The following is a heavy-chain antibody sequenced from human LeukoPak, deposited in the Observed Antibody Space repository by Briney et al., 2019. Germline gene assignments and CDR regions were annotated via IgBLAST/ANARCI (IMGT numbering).Heavy chain of an antibody. V-gene: IGHV4-34*01. CDR3: AGGPGCSSTSCYAAAGWFDP. D-gene: IGHD2-2*01. Sequence: SETLSLTCAVYGGSFSGYYWSWIRQPPGKGLEWIGEINHSGSTNYNPSLKSRVTISVDTSKNQFSLKLSSVTAADTAVYYCAGGPGCSSTSCYAAAGWFDPWGQGTLVTVSS. J-gene: IGHJ5*02. CDR1: GGSFSGYY. CDR2: INHSGST.